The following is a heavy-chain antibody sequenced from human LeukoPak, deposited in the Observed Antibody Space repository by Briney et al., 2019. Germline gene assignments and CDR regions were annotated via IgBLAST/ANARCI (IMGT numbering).Heavy chain of an antibody. CDR3: ARGGSYLSAFDI. J-gene: IGHJ3*02. CDR1: GFTLSSNY. V-gene: IGHV3-53*01. CDR2: IYSGGST. Sequence: GGSLRLSCAASGFTLSSNYMSGVREAPGKGLERGSVIYSGGSTYYADSVKGRFTISRDNSKNTLYLQMNSLRAEDTAVYYCARGGSYLSAFDIWGQGTMVTVSS. D-gene: IGHD1-26*01.